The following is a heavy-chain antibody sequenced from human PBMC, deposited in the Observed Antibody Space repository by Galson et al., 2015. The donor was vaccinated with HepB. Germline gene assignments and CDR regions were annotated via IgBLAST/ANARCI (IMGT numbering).Heavy chain of an antibody. D-gene: IGHD6-19*01. CDR1: GFTFGSYA. Sequence: SLRLSCAASGFTFGSYAMSWVRQAPGKGLEWVSAISGSGGSTYYADSVKGRFTISRDNSKNTLYLQMNSLRAEDTAVYYCAKDDRIAVAGTIDYRGQGTLVTVSS. CDR3: AKDDRIAVAGTIDY. V-gene: IGHV3-23*01. CDR2: ISGSGGST. J-gene: IGHJ4*02.